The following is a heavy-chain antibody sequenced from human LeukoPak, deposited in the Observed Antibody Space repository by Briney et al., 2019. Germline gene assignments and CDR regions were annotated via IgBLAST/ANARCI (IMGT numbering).Heavy chain of an antibody. CDR3: ARDTGYSSGWYEALFDY. J-gene: IGHJ4*02. CDR2: IIPIFGTA. Sequence: GASVKVSCKASGGTFSSYAISWVRQAAGQGLEWMGGIIPIFGTANYAQKFQGRVTITADESTSTAYMELSSLRSEDTAVYYCARDTGYSSGWYEALFDYSGQGTLVTVSS. D-gene: IGHD6-19*01. V-gene: IGHV1-69*13. CDR1: GGTFSSYA.